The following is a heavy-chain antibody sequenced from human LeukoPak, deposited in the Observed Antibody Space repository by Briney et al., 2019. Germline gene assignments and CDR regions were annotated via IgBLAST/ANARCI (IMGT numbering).Heavy chain of an antibody. J-gene: IGHJ4*02. CDR1: GGLISSGSYY. V-gene: IGHV4-39*07. Sequence: PSETLSLTCTVSGGLISSGSYYWSWIRQPPGKGLEWIGEINHSGSTDYNPSLKSRVTISVDTSKNQFSLKLSSVTAADTAVYYCASIGYFGYWGQGTLVTVSS. D-gene: IGHD1-26*01. CDR3: ASIGYFGY. CDR2: INHSGST.